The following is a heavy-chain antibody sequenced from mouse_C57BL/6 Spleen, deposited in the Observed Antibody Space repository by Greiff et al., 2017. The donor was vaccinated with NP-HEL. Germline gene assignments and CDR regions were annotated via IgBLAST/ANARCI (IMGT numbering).Heavy chain of an antibody. J-gene: IGHJ4*01. D-gene: IGHD1-1*01. CDR1: GYTFTDYN. Sequence: VQLQQSGPELVKPGASVKIPCKASGYTFTDYNMDWVKQSHGKSLEWIGDINPNNGGTIYNQKFKGKATLTVDKSSSTAYMELRSLTSEDTAVYYCARSGYGSSPPYAMDYWGQGTSVTVSS. CDR2: INPNNGGT. V-gene: IGHV1-18*01. CDR3: ARSGYGSSPPYAMDY.